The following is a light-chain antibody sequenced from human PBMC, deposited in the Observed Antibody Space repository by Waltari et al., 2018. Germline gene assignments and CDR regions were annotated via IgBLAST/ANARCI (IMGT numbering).Light chain of an antibody. J-gene: IGLJ2*01. CDR3: AAWDDSLNGVV. CDR2: GNY. CDR1: TPNTALNS. Sequence: QSVLPQPPSAPGTPGQRVTISCSGSTPNTALNSLSWYQQLPGTAPKFLIYGNYQRPSGVPDRFSGSKSGTSASLAISGLQPEDEAAYYCAAWDDSLNGVVFGGGTQLTVL. V-gene: IGLV1-44*01.